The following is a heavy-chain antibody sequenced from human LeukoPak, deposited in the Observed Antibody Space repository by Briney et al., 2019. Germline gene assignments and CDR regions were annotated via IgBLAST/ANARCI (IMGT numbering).Heavy chain of an antibody. V-gene: IGHV4-30-4*01. Sequence: SETLSLTCTVSGGSISSGDYSWSWIRQPPGKGLEWIGYICYSGSTDYNPSLKSRVTTSVDTSKNQFSLKLSSVTAADTAVYYCARDGMTPFDYSYGMDVWGQGTTVTVSS. CDR3: ARDGMTPFDYSYGMDV. D-gene: IGHD1-26*01. CDR2: ICYSGST. CDR1: GGSISSGDYS. J-gene: IGHJ6*02.